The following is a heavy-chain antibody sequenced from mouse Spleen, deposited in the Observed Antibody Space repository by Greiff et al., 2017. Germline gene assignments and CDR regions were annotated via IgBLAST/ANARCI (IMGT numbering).Heavy chain of an antibody. J-gene: IGHJ2*02. CDR2: ISSGGGNT. D-gene: IGHD3-1*01. Sequence: EVKVEESGGGLVKLGGSLKLSCAASGFTFSSYAMSWVRQTPEKRLEWVATISSGGGNTYYPDSVKGRFTISRDNAKNTLYLQMSSLKSEDTAMFYCATRAHAKCGHYCDHGRRGTSLTVSS. CDR3: ATRAHAKCGHYCDH. CDR1: GFTFSSYA. V-gene: IGHV5-9*04.